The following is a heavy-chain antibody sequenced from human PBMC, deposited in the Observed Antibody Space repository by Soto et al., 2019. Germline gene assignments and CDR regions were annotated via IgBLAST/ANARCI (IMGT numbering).Heavy chain of an antibody. J-gene: IGHJ5*02. Sequence: QAQLVQSAAEVKKPGASVKVSCKASGHSITSHYMHWVRQAPGQGLEWMGTIDPTGGRTNYAQKFQGRAPMTRETSPSAVNMQLSSLTCENTAVYYFARDQSWQDLVWWFAPWGQGTLVTVSS. V-gene: IGHV1-46*03. CDR1: GHSITSHY. CDR3: ARDQSWQDLVWWFAP. CDR2: IDPTGGRT. D-gene: IGHD6-13*01.